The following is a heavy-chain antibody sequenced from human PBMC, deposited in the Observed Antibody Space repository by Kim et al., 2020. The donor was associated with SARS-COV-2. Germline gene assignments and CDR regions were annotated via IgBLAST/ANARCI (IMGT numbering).Heavy chain of an antibody. CDR2: TDPSGDT. J-gene: IGHJ3*02. CDR1: VGSFSGYF. D-gene: IGHD3-10*01. V-gene: IGHV4-34*01. CDR3: ARQGAGPGTHGALHI. Sequence: SETLSLTCAVYVGSFSGYFWTWIRQVPGKGLEWIGETDPSGDTRYNPSLQSRVTILVDKSKNQFSLKLISVISADTAVYYCARQGAGPGTHGALHIWGPG.